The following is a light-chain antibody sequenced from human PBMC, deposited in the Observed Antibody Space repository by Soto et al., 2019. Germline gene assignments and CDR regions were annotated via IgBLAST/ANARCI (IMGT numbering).Light chain of an antibody. CDR1: QTIMTY. V-gene: IGKV1-39*01. CDR2: AAS. CDR3: QQSYNSPQT. J-gene: IGKJ1*01. Sequence: TLMTQCPSSVDRSXGDEVPIPSXASQTIMTYLNWYQLKPGKPPRLLIYAASSLQSGVPSRFSGSGSGTDFTLTISSLQPEDFATYSCQQSYNSPQTFGQGTKVDI.